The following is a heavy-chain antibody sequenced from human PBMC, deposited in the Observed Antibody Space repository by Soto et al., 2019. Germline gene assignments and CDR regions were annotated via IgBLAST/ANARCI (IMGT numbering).Heavy chain of an antibody. CDR3: ASDFWSGYSEYFDY. CDR2: IYYSGSA. D-gene: IGHD3-3*01. V-gene: IGHV4-31*03. J-gene: IGHJ4*02. Sequence: PSETLSLTCTVSGGSIDTGGYYWTWIRQHPGKGLEWIGYIYYSGSAYYNPSLESRLTISVDTSKNQFSLKLSSVTAADTAVYYCASDFWSGYSEYFDYWGQGTLVTVSS. CDR1: GGSIDTGGYY.